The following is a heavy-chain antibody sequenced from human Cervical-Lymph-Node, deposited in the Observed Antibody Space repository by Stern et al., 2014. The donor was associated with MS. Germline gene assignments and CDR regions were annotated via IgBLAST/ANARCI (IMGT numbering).Heavy chain of an antibody. CDR2: IYYSGST. V-gene: IGHV4-31*03. CDR3: ARAYYDFWSPHALDY. Sequence: QLQLQESGPGLVKPSQTLSLTCTVSGGSISSGGYYWSWIRQHPGKGLEWIGYIYYSGSTYYNPSLQSRVTIAADMSKNQFSLKLSSVTAADTAVYYCARAYYDFWSPHALDYWGQGTLVTVSS. D-gene: IGHD3-3*01. CDR1: GGSISSGGYY. J-gene: IGHJ4*02.